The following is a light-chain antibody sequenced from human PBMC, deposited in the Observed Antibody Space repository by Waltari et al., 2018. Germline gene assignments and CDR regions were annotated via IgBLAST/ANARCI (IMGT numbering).Light chain of an antibody. J-gene: IGLJ2*01. CDR3: SSYTSSSTLV. Sequence: VSGSPGQSITISCTGTSSDVGGYNYVSWYQQHPGKAPKLMIYEVSNRPSGVSNRFSGSKSGNTASLTISGLQAEDEADYYCSSYTSSSTLVFGGGTKLTVL. CDR2: EVS. CDR1: SSDVGGYNY. V-gene: IGLV2-14*01.